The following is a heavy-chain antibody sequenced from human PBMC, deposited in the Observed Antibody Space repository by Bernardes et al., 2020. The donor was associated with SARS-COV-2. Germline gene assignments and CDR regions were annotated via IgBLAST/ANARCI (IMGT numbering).Heavy chain of an antibody. Sequence: ASVKVSCKTSGYTFTSYGITWVRQAPGQGLEWMGWISAYNGNTNYAQKLQGRVTMTTETSTSTAYMELSSLRSDDAAVYFCARFRYGDSPSYYFDYWGQGTLVTVSS. V-gene: IGHV1-18*01. CDR3: ARFRYGDSPSYYFDY. CDR2: ISAYNGNT. D-gene: IGHD4-17*01. CDR1: GYTFTSYG. J-gene: IGHJ4*02.